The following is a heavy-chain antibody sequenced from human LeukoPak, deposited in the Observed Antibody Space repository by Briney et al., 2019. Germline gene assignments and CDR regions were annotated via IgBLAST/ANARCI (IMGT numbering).Heavy chain of an antibody. Sequence: APVKVSCKASGYTFTSYGISWVRQAPGQGLEWMGWISAYNGNTNYAQKLQGRVTMTTDTSTSTAYMELRSLRSDDTAVHYRAREDYDILTGYCFFDYWGQGTLVTVSS. CDR3: AREDYDILTGYCFFDY. V-gene: IGHV1-18*04. J-gene: IGHJ4*02. D-gene: IGHD3-9*01. CDR1: GYTFTSYG. CDR2: ISAYNGNT.